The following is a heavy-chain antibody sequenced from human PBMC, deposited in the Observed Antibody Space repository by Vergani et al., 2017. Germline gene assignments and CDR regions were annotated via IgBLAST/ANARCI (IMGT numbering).Heavy chain of an antibody. CDR3: ARNYYGSVSAAIQPKYYYYYNMDV. CDR2: IYYSGST. CDR1: GGSISSSSYY. J-gene: IGHJ6*03. D-gene: IGHD3-10*01. V-gene: IGHV4-39*07. Sequence: QLQLQESGPGLVKPSETLSLTCTVSGGSISSSSYYWGWIRQPPGKGLEWIGSIYYSGSTYYHPSLQSRVTISVDTSKNQFSLKLSSVTAADTAVYSCARNYYGSVSAAIQPKYYYYYNMDVWGKGTTVTVSS.